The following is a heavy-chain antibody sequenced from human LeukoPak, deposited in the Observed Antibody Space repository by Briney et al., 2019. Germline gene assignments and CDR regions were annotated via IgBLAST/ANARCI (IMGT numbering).Heavy chain of an antibody. J-gene: IGHJ4*02. Sequence: GGSLRLSCATSGFTFSSYAMNWVRQAPGKGLECVSFISTSGDFTYYAASVKGRFTVSRDNSKNTLYLQMNSLRADDTALYYCAKDRTVAGTPWLDYWGQGTLVTVSS. CDR1: GFTFSSYA. V-gene: IGHV3-23*01. CDR2: ISTSGDFT. D-gene: IGHD6-19*01. CDR3: AKDRTVAGTPWLDY.